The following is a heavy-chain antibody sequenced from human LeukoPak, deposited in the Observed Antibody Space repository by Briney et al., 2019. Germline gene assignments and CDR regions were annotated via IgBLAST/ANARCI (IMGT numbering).Heavy chain of an antibody. Sequence: GGSLRLSCAASGFDFSNYGIHWVRQAPGKRLEWVALISRDGTNKFYADSVKGRFAISRDNAKNSLYLQMNSLRVEDTAVYYCARMTEPAAKSGYYYHYYMDVWGKGTTVTVSS. V-gene: IGHV3-30*03. CDR1: GFDFSNYG. CDR3: ARMTEPAAKSGYYYHYYMDV. J-gene: IGHJ6*03. D-gene: IGHD2-2*01. CDR2: ISRDGTNK.